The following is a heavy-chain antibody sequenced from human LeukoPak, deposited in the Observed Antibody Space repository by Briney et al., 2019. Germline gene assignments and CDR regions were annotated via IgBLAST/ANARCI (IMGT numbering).Heavy chain of an antibody. Sequence: GGSLRLSCAASGFTFNSYGMHWVRQAPGKGLEWVAFIRYDGSYEYYANSVKGRFTISRDNSKTALYLQMNSLRSEDTAVYYCAKDGGLHLYYYYNYMDIWGKGTTVTVSS. V-gene: IGHV3-30*02. CDR1: GFTFNSYG. J-gene: IGHJ6*03. D-gene: IGHD5-24*01. CDR3: AKDGGLHLYYYYNYMDI. CDR2: IRYDGSYE.